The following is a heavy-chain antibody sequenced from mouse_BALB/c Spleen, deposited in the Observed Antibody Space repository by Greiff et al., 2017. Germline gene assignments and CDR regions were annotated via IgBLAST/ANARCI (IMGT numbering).Heavy chain of an antibody. CDR3: ARDYDGPFAY. CDR2: IWAGGST. V-gene: IGHV2-9*02. CDR1: GFSLTSYG. Sequence: VKLVESGPGLVAPSQSLSITCTVSGFSLTSYGVHWVRQPPGKGLEWLGVIWAGGSTNYNSALMSRLSISKDNSKSQVFLKMNSLQTDDTAMYYCARDYDGPFAYWGQGTLVTVSA. J-gene: IGHJ3*01. D-gene: IGHD2-3*01.